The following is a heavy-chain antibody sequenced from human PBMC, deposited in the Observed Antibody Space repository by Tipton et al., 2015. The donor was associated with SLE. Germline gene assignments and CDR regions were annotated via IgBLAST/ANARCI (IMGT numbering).Heavy chain of an antibody. CDR2: ISGGGGST. D-gene: IGHD6-19*01. V-gene: IGHV3-23*01. J-gene: IGHJ4*02. Sequence: SLRLSCAASGFTFNSYVMSWVRQVPGKGLEWVSGISGGGGSTYYADSVKGRFTISRDNSKNTLYLQMNSLRAEDTAVYYCAKAYSSGWYLFGYWGQGTLVTVSS. CDR1: GFTFNSYV. CDR3: AKAYSSGWYLFGY.